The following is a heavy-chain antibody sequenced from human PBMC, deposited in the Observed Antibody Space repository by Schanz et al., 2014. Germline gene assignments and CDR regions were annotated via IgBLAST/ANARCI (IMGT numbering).Heavy chain of an antibody. D-gene: IGHD1-20*01. CDR1: GFTFSTFA. CDR3: ANNWNLDY. Sequence: VQLVESGGDLVQPGGSLRLSCSASGFTFSTFAMHWVRQAPGKGLEYISAISNNGDSTYYADSVKGRFTISRDNSKNTLYLQMNSLRAEDTAVYYCANNWNLDYWGQGTLVTVSS. J-gene: IGHJ4*02. V-gene: IGHV3-64*04. CDR2: ISNNGDST.